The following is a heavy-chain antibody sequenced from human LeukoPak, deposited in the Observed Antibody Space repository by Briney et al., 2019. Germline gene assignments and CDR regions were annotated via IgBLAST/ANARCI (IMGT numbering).Heavy chain of an antibody. CDR3: ARDGRYYYDSSGYGHYYYYGMDV. V-gene: IGHV3-21*01. J-gene: IGHJ6*02. CDR1: GFTFSTYN. CDR2: ISSSGSYK. D-gene: IGHD3-22*01. Sequence: GGSLRLSCAASGFTFSTYNVNWVRQAPGKGLEWVSSISSSGSYKYYADSVKGRFTISRDNAKNSLYLQMNSLRAEDTAVYYCARDGRYYYDSSGYGHYYYYGMDVWGQGTTVTVSS.